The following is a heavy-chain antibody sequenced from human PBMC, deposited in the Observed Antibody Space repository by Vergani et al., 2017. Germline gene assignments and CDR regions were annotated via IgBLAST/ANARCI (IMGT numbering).Heavy chain of an antibody. CDR1: GGSISSSSYY. V-gene: IGHV4-39*01. CDR2: IYYSGST. CDR3: ARHNYGDYAFDY. D-gene: IGHD4-17*01. Sequence: QLQLQESGPGLVKPSETLSLTCTVSGGSISSSSYYWGWIRQPPGKGLEWIGSIYYSGSTYYNPSLKRRVTISVDTSKNQFSLKLSSVTAADTAVYYCARHNYGDYAFDYWGQGTLVTVSS. J-gene: IGHJ4*02.